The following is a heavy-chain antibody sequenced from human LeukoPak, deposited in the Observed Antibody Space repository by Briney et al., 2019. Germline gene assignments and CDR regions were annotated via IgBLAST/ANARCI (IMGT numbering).Heavy chain of an antibody. CDR3: AGSVVRNVDY. Sequence: SETLFLTCAVSGYSISSGYYWGWIRQPPGKGLEWIGSIYHSGSTYYNPSLKSRVTISVDTSKNQFSLKLSSVTAADTAVYYCAGSVVRNVDYWGQGTRVTVSS. CDR2: IYHSGST. D-gene: IGHD2-21*01. J-gene: IGHJ4*02. V-gene: IGHV4-38-2*01. CDR1: GYSISSGYY.